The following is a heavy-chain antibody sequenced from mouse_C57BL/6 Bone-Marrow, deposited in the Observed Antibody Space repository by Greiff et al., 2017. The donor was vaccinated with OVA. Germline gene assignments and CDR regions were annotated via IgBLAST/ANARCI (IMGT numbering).Heavy chain of an antibody. J-gene: IGHJ2*01. CDR2: IHPNSGST. D-gene: IGHD1-1*01. CDR1: GYTFTSYW. V-gene: IGHV1-64*01. CDR3: ARCPYYYGSSSDFDY. Sequence: QVQLQQPGAELVKPGASVKLSCKASGYTFTSYWMHWVKQRPGQGLEWIGMIHPNSGSTNYNEKFKSKATLTVDKSSSTAYMQLSSLTSEDSAVYYCARCPYYYGSSSDFDYWGQGTTLTVSS.